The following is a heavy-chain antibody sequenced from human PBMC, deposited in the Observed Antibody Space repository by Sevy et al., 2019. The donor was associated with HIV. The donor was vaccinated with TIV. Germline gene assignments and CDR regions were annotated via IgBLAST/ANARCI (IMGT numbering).Heavy chain of an antibody. CDR3: TTDRGYTSWFGLEGIDY. Sequence: GGSLRLSCAASGFTFSNAWMSWVRQAPGKGLEWVGRIKSKTDGGTTDYAAPVKGRFTISREDSKNTVYLQMNSLKTEDTAVYYCTTDRGYTSWFGLEGIDYWGQGTLVTVSS. V-gene: IGHV3-15*01. D-gene: IGHD3-10*01. J-gene: IGHJ4*02. CDR1: GFTFSNAW. CDR2: IKSKTDGGTT.